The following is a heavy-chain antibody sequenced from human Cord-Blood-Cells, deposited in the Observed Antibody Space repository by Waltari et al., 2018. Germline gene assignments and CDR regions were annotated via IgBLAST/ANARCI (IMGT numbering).Heavy chain of an antibody. Sequence: QESGPGLVKPSETLSLTCTVSGGSISSHYWSWIRQPPGKGLEWIGYIYYSGSTNYNPSLKSRVTISVDTSKNQFSLKLSSVTAADTAVHYCARVFGYSYGYFYYWGQGTLVTVSS. V-gene: IGHV4-59*11. D-gene: IGHD5-18*01. J-gene: IGHJ4*02. CDR1: GGSISSHY. CDR2: IYYSGST. CDR3: ARVFGYSYGYFYY.